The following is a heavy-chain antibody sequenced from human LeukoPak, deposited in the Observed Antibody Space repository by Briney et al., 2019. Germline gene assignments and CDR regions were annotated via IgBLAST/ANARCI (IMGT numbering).Heavy chain of an antibody. D-gene: IGHD3-22*01. CDR1: GFTFSSYW. CDR3: AKEYDGSGIIDY. Sequence: PGGSLRLSCEASGFTFSSYWMHWVRQIPGKGLMWVSRIESNGLTLYADSVKGRFTISRDNAKNSLYLQMNSLRPEDMALYYCAKEYDGSGIIDYWGQGTLVTVSS. J-gene: IGHJ4*02. CDR2: IESNGLT. V-gene: IGHV3-74*01.